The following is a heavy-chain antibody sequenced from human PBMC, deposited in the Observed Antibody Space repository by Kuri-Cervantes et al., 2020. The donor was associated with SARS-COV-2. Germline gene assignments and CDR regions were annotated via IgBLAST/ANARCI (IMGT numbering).Heavy chain of an antibody. D-gene: IGHD3-22*01. CDR3: ARDRVPDKYDSSGYYVY. Sequence: GESLKISCTASGFRFNTYTMIWVRHPPGKGLEWVSSISSSSSYIHYADSVEGRFTISRDNAKNSVYLQMNSLRVEDTAVYYCARDRVPDKYDSSGYYVYWGQGTLVTVSS. J-gene: IGHJ4*02. V-gene: IGHV3-21*04. CDR1: GFRFNTYT. CDR2: ISSSSSYI.